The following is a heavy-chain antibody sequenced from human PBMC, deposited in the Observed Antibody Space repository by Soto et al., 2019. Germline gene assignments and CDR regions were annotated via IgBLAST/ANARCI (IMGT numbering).Heavy chain of an antibody. J-gene: IGHJ6*02. CDR2: INTYNGKT. CDR1: GYIFTSYG. D-gene: IGHD3-16*01. V-gene: IGHV1-18*01. Sequence: GASVKVSCKTSGYIFTSYGIGWARQAPGQGLEWMGWINTYNGKTNYAQNLQGRVTLTTDTSTSTAYMELRSLRSNDTAIYYCAMVDVYVTPSPQDVWGQGTTVPVSS. CDR3: AMVDVYVTPSPQDV.